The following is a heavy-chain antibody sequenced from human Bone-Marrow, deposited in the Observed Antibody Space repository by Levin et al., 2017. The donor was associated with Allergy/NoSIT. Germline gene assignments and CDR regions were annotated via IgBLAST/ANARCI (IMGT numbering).Heavy chain of an antibody. V-gene: IGHV3-21*01. CDR1: GFNFASYG. D-gene: IGHD2-2*01. CDR3: VKDEGPFSSSFAFDC. CDR2: ISGTGRHI. J-gene: IGHJ4*02. Sequence: SCAASGFNFASYGMNWVRQAPGKGLEWVSSISGTGRHIYLADSLKGRFTISRDNAKNSISLQMNNLRVEDTAVYYCVKDEGPFSSSFAFDCWGQGALVTVSS.